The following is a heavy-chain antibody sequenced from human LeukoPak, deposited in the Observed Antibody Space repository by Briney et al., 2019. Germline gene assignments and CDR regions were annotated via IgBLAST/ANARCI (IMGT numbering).Heavy chain of an antibody. CDR2: IYYSGST. CDR3: ARGYYGSGSWSSYFDY. Sequence: SETLSLTCTVSGGSISSYYWSWIRQPPGKGLEWIGYIYYSGSTNYNPSLKSRVTISVDTSKNQFSLKLSSVTAADTAVYYCARGYYGSGSWSSYFDYWGQGTLVTVSS. D-gene: IGHD3-10*01. CDR1: GGSISSYY. J-gene: IGHJ4*02. V-gene: IGHV4-59*01.